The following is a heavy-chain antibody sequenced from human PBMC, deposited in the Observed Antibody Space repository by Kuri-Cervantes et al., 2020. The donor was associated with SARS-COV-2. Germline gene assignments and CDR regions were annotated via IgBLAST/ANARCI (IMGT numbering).Heavy chain of an antibody. CDR2: ISYDGSNK. J-gene: IGHJ5*02. CDR3: ARESVITNWFDP. Sequence: GESLKISCAASGFTFSSYAMHWVRQAPGKGLEWVAVISYDGSNKYYADSVKGRFTISRDNSKNTLYLQMNSLRAEDTAVYYCARESVITNWFDPWGQGTLVTVSS. V-gene: IGHV3-30-3*01. CDR1: GFTFSSYA. D-gene: IGHD3-22*01.